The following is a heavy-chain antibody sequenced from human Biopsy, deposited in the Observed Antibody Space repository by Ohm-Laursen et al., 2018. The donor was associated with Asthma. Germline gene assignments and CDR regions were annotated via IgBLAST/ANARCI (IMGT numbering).Heavy chain of an antibody. CDR2: SDLRGNT. CDR3: ARGPEWSGLDI. D-gene: IGHD3-3*01. J-gene: IGHJ6*02. V-gene: IGHV4-34*01. Sequence: SDTLSLTCSMYGLSSSAYYWTWIRQTPGKGLEWIGESDLRGNTNTNATLKSRVTISKAKSANEFSLKMKSVTAADTAIYYCARGPEWSGLDIWGQGTTVTVSS. CDR1: GLSSSAYY.